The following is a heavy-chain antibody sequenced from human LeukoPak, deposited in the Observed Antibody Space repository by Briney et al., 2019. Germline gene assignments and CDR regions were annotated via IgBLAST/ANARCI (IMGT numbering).Heavy chain of an antibody. J-gene: IGHJ6*03. CDR3: ARAPDYFYYYYMDV. CDR2: IYHSGST. CDR1: GGSISSSNW. V-gene: IGHV4-4*02. Sequence: SGTLSLTCAVSGGSISSSNWWSWVRQPPGKGLEWIGEIYHSGSTNYNPSLKSRVTISVDKSKNQFSLKLSSVTAADTAVYYCARAPDYFYYYYMDVWGKGTTVTISS.